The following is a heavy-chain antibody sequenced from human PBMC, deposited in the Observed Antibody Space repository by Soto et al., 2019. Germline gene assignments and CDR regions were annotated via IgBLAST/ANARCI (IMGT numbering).Heavy chain of an antibody. CDR1: GYAFTNYG. V-gene: IGHV1-18*01. CDR2: ISANNGNT. J-gene: IGHJ4*02. Sequence: QVRLVQSGAEVKKPGASVTVSCKASGYAFTNYGISWMRQAPGQGLEWIGWISANNGNTKYVQKFQGRVTMTTATSTSTAYLDLMSLTSDDTALYYCSRDHPMSPVPALPHDCWGQGTLVTVSS. D-gene: IGHD6-19*01. CDR3: SRDHPMSPVPALPHDC.